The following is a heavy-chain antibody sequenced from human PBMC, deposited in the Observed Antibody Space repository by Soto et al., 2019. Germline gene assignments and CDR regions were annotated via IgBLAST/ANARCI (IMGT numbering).Heavy chain of an antibody. J-gene: IGHJ5*02. Sequence: SETLSLTCAVSGGSISSGFYSWSWIRQPPGQGLEWIGYIYDSGNTYYNPCLMSRVTISVDRSQNHCSLKLTSVTAADTAVYYCARGSDGVWNWFDPWGQGTQVTVSS. CDR3: ARGSDGVWNWFDP. CDR2: IYDSGNT. CDR1: GGSISSGFYS. D-gene: IGHD2-21*02. V-gene: IGHV4-30-2*01.